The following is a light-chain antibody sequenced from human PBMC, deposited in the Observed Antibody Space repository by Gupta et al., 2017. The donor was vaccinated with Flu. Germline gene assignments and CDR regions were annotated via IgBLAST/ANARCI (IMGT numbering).Light chain of an antibody. CDR2: GAS. CDR1: QSVSSN. CDR3: QHHGI. J-gene: IGKJ2*02. V-gene: IGKV3-15*01. Sequence: EIVMTQSPATLSVSPGERATLSCRASQSVSSNLAWYQQKPGQAPRLLIYGASTRATGIPARFSGSGSGTEFTLTISSLQSEDFAVYYGQHHGIFGQGTKLEIK.